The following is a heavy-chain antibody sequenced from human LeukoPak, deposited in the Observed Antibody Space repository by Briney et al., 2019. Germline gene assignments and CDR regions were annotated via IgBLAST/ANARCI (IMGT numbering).Heavy chain of an antibody. Sequence: PGGSLRLSCASSGFTFSSYSMNWVRQAPGKGLEWVSSISSSSSYIYYADSVKGRFTISRDNAKNSLYLQMNSLRAEDTAVYYCTSQGGNSFLVAVFDIWGQGTMVTVSS. CDR3: TSQGGNSFLVAVFDI. V-gene: IGHV3-21*01. CDR1: GFTFSSYS. D-gene: IGHD4-23*01. CDR2: ISSSSSYI. J-gene: IGHJ3*02.